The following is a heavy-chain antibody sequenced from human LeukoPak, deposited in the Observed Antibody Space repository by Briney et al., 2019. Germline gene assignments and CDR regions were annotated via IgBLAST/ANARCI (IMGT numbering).Heavy chain of an antibody. CDR1: GFTFSSYA. CDR2: ISGSGGST. CDR3: AKDLGDGYNIFDY. V-gene: IGHV3-23*01. J-gene: IGHJ4*02. Sequence: GRSLRLSCAASGFTFSSYAMSWVRQAPGKGLEWVSAISGSGGSTYYADSVKGRFTISRDNSKNTLYLQMNSLRAEDTAVYYCAKDLGDGYNIFDYWGQGTLVTVSS. D-gene: IGHD5-24*01.